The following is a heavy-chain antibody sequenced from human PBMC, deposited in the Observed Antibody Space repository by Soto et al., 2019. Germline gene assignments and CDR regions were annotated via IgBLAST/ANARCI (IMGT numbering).Heavy chain of an antibody. V-gene: IGHV4-59*01. CDR3: AGTRGCCSGGSCPTVVDY. D-gene: IGHD2-15*01. J-gene: IGHJ4*02. CDR1: GGSISSYY. Sequence: SETLSLTCTVSGGSISSYYWSWIRQPPGKGLEWIGYIYYSGSTNYNPSLKSRVTISVDTSKNQFSLKLSSVTAADTAVYYCAGTRGCCSGGSCPTVVDYWGQGTLVTVSS. CDR2: IYYSGST.